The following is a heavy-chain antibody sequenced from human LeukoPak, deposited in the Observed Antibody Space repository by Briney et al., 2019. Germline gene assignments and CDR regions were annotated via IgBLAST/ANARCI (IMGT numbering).Heavy chain of an antibody. D-gene: IGHD2-2*01. CDR2: IYTSGST. J-gene: IGHJ5*02. CDR3: AREIVLVPAAIWFDP. Sequence: SETLSLTCTVSGGSISSGSYYWSWIRQPAGKGLEWIGRIYTSGSTNYNPSLKSRVTISVDTSKNQFYLKLSSVTAADTAVYYCAREIVLVPAAIWFDPWGQGTLVTVSS. CDR1: GGSISSGSYY. V-gene: IGHV4-61*02.